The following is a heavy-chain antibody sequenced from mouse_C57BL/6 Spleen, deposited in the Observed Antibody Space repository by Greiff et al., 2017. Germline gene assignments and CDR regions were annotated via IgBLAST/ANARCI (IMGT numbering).Heavy chain of an antibody. CDR2: INPNNGGT. V-gene: IGHV1-26*01. CDR3: ARKTASYYCGSSPCSVFDV. Sequence: VQLQQSGPELVKPGASVKISCKASGFTFTDYYMNWVKQSHGKSLEWIGDINPNNGGTRYNPKFKGKATLTVDKSSSTAYLELRSLTSEDSAVYYCARKTASYYCGSSPCSVFDVWGTGTTVTVSS. J-gene: IGHJ1*03. CDR1: GFTFTDYY. D-gene: IGHD1-1*01.